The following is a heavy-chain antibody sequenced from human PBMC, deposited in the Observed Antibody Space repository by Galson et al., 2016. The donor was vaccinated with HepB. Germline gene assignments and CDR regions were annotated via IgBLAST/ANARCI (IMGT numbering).Heavy chain of an antibody. V-gene: IGHV4-4*02. CDR1: GDSMTTNW. J-gene: IGHJ4*02. CDR3: ARHIAVTGTRGFDY. Sequence: ETLSLTCTVSGDSMTTNWYSWVRQTPGQGLEWIGEAYHTGTTKYNPSLKNRVTISMDTANNHLSLTLHFVTAADTAIYYCARHIAVTGTRGFDYWGQGALVTVSS. CDR2: AYHTGTT. D-gene: IGHD1-7*01.